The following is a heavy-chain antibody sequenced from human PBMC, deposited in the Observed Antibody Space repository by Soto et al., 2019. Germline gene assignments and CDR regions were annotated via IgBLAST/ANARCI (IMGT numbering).Heavy chain of an antibody. V-gene: IGHV3-23*01. CDR2: ISGSGGST. J-gene: IGHJ5*02. Sequence: GSLRLSSAAPGFTFSSYAMSWVRQAPGKGLEWVSAISGSGGSTYYADSVKGRFTISRDNSKNTLYLQMNSLRAEDTAVYYCAKDGERSVRYFAWSPGFDPWGQGTLVTVSS. CDR1: GFTFSSYA. CDR3: AKDGERSVRYFAWSPGFDP. D-gene: IGHD3-9*01.